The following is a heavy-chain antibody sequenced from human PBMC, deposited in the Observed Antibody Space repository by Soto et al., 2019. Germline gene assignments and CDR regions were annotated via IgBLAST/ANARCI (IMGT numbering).Heavy chain of an antibody. CDR2: IKQDGSEK. J-gene: IGHJ4*02. V-gene: IGHV3-7*01. D-gene: IGHD2-2*02. CDR1: GFTFSSYW. CDR3: ARVRVLIVVVPAAISSSSWHDY. Sequence: LRLSCAASGFTFSSYWMSWVRQAPGKGLEWVANIKQDGSEKYYVDSVKGRFTISRDNAKNSLYLQMNSLRAEDTAVYYCARVRVLIVVVPAAISSSSWHDYWGQGTLVTVSS.